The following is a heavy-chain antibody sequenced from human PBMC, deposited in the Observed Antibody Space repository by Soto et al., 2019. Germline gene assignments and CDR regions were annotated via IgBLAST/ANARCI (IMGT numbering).Heavy chain of an antibody. CDR2: IYWDDDK. Sequence: QITLNESGPTQVKPRQTLTLTCTFSGFSLTTSGVGVGWIRQSPGTAPEWLALIYWDDDKRYSPSLKSRLTITKDTSKNQVVLTMADLDPADTATYYCAHRVLRTVFGLVTTTAIYFDFWGQGAPVALSS. V-gene: IGHV2-5*02. CDR1: GFSLTTSGVG. D-gene: IGHD3-3*01. CDR3: AHRVLRTVFGLVTTTAIYFDF. J-gene: IGHJ4*02.